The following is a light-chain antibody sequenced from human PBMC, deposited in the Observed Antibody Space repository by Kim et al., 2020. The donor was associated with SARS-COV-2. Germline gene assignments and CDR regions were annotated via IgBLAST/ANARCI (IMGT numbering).Light chain of an antibody. CDR3: QPYNARLGT. V-gene: IGKV3-15*01. J-gene: IGKJ1*01. Sequence: EIVMTQSPATLSVSPGERATLFCRASQSVSTSLAWYQQKPGQPPRLLIHGASARATGVPARFSGSGSGTEFTLTISSVQSEDFAVYYCQPYNARLGTFGQGTKVDIK. CDR2: GAS. CDR1: QSVSTS.